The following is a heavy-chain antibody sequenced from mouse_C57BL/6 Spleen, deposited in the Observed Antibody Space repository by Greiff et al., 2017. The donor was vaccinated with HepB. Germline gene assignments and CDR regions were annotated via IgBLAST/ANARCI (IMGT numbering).Heavy chain of an antibody. CDR3: ARGGPNYYSYPFDY. Sequence: VQLQESGPELVKPGASVKLSCKASGYTFTSYDINWVKQRPGQGLEWIGWIYPRDGSTKYNEKFKGKATVTVDTSSSTAYMELHSLTSEDSAVYFCARGGPNYYSYPFDYWGQGTTLTVSS. CDR1: GYTFTSYD. D-gene: IGHD2-12*01. J-gene: IGHJ2*01. CDR2: IYPRDGST. V-gene: IGHV1-85*01.